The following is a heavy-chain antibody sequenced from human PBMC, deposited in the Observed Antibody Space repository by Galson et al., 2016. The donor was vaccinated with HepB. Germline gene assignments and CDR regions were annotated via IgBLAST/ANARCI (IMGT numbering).Heavy chain of an antibody. J-gene: IGHJ6*02. Sequence: SPRLSCAASGFTFSTYPMHWVRQAPGKGLEWVAIISYDGSNKYYADSVKGRFTISRDNSKNTLSLEMNSLRAEDTAVYYYARVGMAARYYYGMDVWGQGTTVTVSS. D-gene: IGHD6-6*01. CDR1: GFTFSTYP. CDR3: ARVGMAARYYYGMDV. CDR2: ISYDGSNK. V-gene: IGHV3-30*04.